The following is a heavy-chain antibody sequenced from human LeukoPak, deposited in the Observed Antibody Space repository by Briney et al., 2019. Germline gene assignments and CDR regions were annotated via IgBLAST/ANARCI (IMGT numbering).Heavy chain of an antibody. D-gene: IGHD3-10*01. V-gene: IGHV2-5*01. CDR3: AHRIALFMVRGVITKGDAFDI. Sequence: SGPTLVNPTQTLTLTCTFSGFSLSTSGVGVGWIRQPPGKALEWLALIYWNDDKRYSPSLKSRLTITKDTSKNQVVLTMTNMDPVDTATYYCAHRIALFMVRGVITKGDAFDIWGQGTMVTVSS. J-gene: IGHJ3*02. CDR1: GFSLSTSGVG. CDR2: IYWNDDK.